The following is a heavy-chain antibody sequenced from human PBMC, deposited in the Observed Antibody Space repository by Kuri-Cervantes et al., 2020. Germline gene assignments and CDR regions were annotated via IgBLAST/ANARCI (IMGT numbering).Heavy chain of an antibody. D-gene: IGHD3-10*01. V-gene: IGHV3-21*04. CDR2: ISSSSSYI. CDR3: ARVHRHYYGSGFYFDY. CDR1: GFTFSSYS. Sequence: GGSLRLSCAASGFTFSSYSMNWVRQAPGKGLEWVSSISSSSSYIYYADSVKGRFTISRDNAKNSLYLQMNSLRAEDTAVYYCARVHRHYYGSGFYFDYWGQGTLVTVSS. J-gene: IGHJ4*02.